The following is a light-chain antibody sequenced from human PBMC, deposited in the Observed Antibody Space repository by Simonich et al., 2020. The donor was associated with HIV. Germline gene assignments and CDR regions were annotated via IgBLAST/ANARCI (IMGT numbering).Light chain of an antibody. V-gene: IGKV1-12*01. Sequence: DIQMTQSPSSVSASVGDRVTITCRASQGISSWLAWYQQRPGKAPKLLMYAASSVQSGVPSRFSGSGAGTKFTLTISSLQPEDFATYYCQQAITFPRTFGQGTRVDVK. CDR2: AAS. CDR3: QQAITFPRT. CDR1: QGISSW. J-gene: IGKJ1*01.